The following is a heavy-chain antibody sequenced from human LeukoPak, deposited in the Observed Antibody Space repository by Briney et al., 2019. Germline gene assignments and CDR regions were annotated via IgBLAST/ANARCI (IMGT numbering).Heavy chain of an antibody. Sequence: QSGGSLRLSCAASGFTFSSYSMNWVRQAPGEGLEWVSHISGSSSTIYYAESVKGRFTISRDNAKNSLYLQMNSLRDEDTAVYYCAGGRDTAMSYWGQGTLVTVSS. CDR2: ISGSSSTI. D-gene: IGHD5-18*01. CDR3: AGGRDTAMSY. V-gene: IGHV3-48*02. J-gene: IGHJ1*01. CDR1: GFTFSSYS.